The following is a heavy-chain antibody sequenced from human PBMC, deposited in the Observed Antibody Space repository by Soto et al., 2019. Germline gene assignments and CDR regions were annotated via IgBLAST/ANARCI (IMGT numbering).Heavy chain of an antibody. CDR1: GFTVSPYY. V-gene: IGHV4-59*08. Sequence: PSETLSLTCTASGFTVSPYYWSWIRQPPGKGLEWVGYIYYGATTSYNPSLQSRVTISLETSKSQFSLRLTSVTAADTAVYYCARLGAYYQSLDPWGPGTLVTVS. CDR3: ARLGAYYQSLDP. CDR2: IYYGATT. J-gene: IGHJ5*02. D-gene: IGHD3-22*01.